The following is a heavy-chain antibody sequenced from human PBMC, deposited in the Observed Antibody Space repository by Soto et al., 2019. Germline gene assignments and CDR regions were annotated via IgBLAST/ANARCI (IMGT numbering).Heavy chain of an antibody. CDR1: GGSISSGCYY. CDR2: IYYSGST. V-gene: IGHV4-31*03. J-gene: IGHJ5*02. CDR3: AREANGVVAATS. Sequence: SETLSLTCTVSGGSISSGCYYWSWIRQHPGKGLEWIGYIYYSGSTYYNPSLKSRVTISVDTSKNQFSLKLSSVTAADTAVYYCAREANGVVAATSWGQGTLVTVSS. D-gene: IGHD2-15*01.